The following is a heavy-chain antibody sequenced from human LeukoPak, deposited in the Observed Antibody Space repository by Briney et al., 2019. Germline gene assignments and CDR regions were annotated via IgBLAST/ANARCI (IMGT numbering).Heavy chain of an antibody. D-gene: IGHD3-10*01. J-gene: IGHJ4*02. CDR3: ARGRGSGTYYRATYDF. V-gene: IGHV4-59*13. CDR1: GFSISSYY. CDR2: FYQSGGT. Sequence: PSETLSLTCAASGFSISSYYWSWIRQPPVKGLEWVGNFYQSGGTYYNPSLKGRVTISVDTSKKQVSLKLNSVTAADTAVYYCARGRGSGTYYRATYDFWGQGTLVTVSA.